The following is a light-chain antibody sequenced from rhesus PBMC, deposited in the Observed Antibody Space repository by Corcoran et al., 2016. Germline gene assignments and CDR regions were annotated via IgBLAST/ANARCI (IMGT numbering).Light chain of an antibody. CDR1: QGIGSW. Sequence: DIQVTQSPSSLSASVGDRVTITCQASQGIGSWLAWYQQKPGKTPKILMYAASSLQRGVPSRFTGGGFGTDFTLTISSLQPEDFATYYYQQHPSCPWTFGQGTKVDIK. V-gene: IGKV1-33*02. J-gene: IGKJ1*01. CDR3: QQHPSCPWT. CDR2: AAS.